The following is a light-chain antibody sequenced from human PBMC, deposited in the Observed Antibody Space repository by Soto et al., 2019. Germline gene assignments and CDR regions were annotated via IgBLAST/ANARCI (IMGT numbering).Light chain of an antibody. CDR1: QSISSY. J-gene: IGKJ1*01. V-gene: IGKV1-39*01. CDR3: QQSDSTPPWT. Sequence: DIQMTQSPSSLSASVGDRVTITCRATQSISSYLNWYQQKPGKAPKLLIYAASSLQSGVPSRFSGSGSGTDFILTISSLQPEDFATYYCQQSDSTPPWTFGQGTKVEIK. CDR2: AAS.